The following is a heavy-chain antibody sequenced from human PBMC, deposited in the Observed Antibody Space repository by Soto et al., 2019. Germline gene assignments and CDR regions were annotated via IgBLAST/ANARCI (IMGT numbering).Heavy chain of an antibody. V-gene: IGHV4-30-4*01. CDR1: GGSISNGDYY. CDR3: VRDPRYCSSTSCYYWFDP. Sequence: QVQLQESGPGLVKPSQTLSLTCTVSGGSISNGDYYWSWIRQPPGKGLEWIGYIYYSGSTYYNPSLKSRVTISVDTSKNQFSLKLSSVTAADTAVYYCVRDPRYCSSTSCYYWFDPWGQGTLVTVSS. D-gene: IGHD2-2*01. J-gene: IGHJ5*02. CDR2: IYYSGST.